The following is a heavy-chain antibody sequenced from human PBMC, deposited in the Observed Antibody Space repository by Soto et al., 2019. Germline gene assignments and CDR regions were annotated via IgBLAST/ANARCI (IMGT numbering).Heavy chain of an antibody. CDR1: GFTFSSYG. CDR3: AKDHYDFWSGYYFYYGMDV. V-gene: IGHV3-30*18. Sequence: PGGSLRLSCAASGFTFSSYGMHWVRQAPGKGLEWVAVISYDGGNKYYADSVKGRFTISRDNSKNTLYLQMNSLRAEDTAVYYSAKDHYDFWSGYYFYYGMDVWGQGTTVTVSS. CDR2: ISYDGGNK. J-gene: IGHJ6*02. D-gene: IGHD3-3*01.